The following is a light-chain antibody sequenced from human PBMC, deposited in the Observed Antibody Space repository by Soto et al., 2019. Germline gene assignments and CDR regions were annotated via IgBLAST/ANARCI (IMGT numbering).Light chain of an antibody. CDR1: QSVSSN. CDR3: QQYNNCPFP. CDR2: GAS. J-gene: IGKJ3*01. Sequence: EIVMTQSPATLSVSPGERATLSCRASQSVSSNLAWYQQKPGQAPRLLIYGASTRATGIPARFSGSGSGTEFTLTISSLQSEDFAVYYCQQYNNCPFPFGPGTKVDIK. V-gene: IGKV3-15*01.